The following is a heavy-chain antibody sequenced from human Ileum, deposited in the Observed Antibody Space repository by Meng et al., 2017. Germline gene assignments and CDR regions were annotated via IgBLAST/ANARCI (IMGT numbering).Heavy chain of an antibody. Sequence: QVQLQESGPGLGKPSQNLSLPCPVSGGSISSGGFYWSWIRQHPGKGLEWIGYIYSSGSTYYNPSLKSLVSISVDTSKNQFSLKLSSVTAADTAVYYCARGPGRGSGSGSFDYWGQGTLVTVSS. J-gene: IGHJ4*02. CDR3: ARGPGRGSGSGSFDY. V-gene: IGHV4-31*01. D-gene: IGHD3-10*01. CDR2: IYSSGST. CDR1: GGSISSGGFY.